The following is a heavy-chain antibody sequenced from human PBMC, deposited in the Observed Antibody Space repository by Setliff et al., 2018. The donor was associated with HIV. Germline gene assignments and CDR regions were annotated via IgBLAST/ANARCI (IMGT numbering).Heavy chain of an antibody. V-gene: IGHV1-18*01. CDR3: ARDDGGYNYAEASDV. D-gene: IGHD3-16*01. CDR1: GYMFIAYG. CDR2: IGPYNGRT. Sequence: GESLKVSCKTSGYMFIAYGMSWVRRAPGQGLEWMGWIGPYNGRTEYAQEFQGRVSLTIDTSASTAYMELRSLRSDDTAVYYCARDDGGYNYAEASDVWGQGTMVTVSS. J-gene: IGHJ3*01.